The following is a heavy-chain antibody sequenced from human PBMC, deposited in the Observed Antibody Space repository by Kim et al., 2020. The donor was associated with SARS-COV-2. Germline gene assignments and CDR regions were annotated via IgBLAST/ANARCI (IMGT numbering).Heavy chain of an antibody. J-gene: IGHJ6*02. CDR2: TYYRSKWYN. D-gene: IGHD6-13*01. V-gene: IGHV6-1*01. CDR3: ARDASRSGYSSSWYTNYYHGMDV. CDR1: GDSVSSNRAA. Sequence: SQTLSLTCAISGDSVSSNRAAWNWIRQSPSRGLEWLGRTYYRSKWYNDYAVSVKSRITINPDTSKNQFSLQLNSVTPEDTAVYYCARDASRSGYSSSWYTNYYHGMDVWGQGTTVTVSS.